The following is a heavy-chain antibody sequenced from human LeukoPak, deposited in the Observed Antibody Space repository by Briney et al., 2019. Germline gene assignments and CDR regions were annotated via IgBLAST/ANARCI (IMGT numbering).Heavy chain of an antibody. V-gene: IGHV3-23*01. CDR3: AEDPYDTPYYFDY. J-gene: IGHJ4*02. CDR2: ISGSGGST. Sequence: PGGSLRLSCAASGFTFSSYAMSWVRQAPGKGLEWVSAISGSGGSTYYADSVKGRFTISRDNSKNTLYLQMNSLRAEDTAVYYCAEDPYDTPYYFDYWGQGTLVTVSS. CDR1: GFTFSSYA. D-gene: IGHD3-9*01.